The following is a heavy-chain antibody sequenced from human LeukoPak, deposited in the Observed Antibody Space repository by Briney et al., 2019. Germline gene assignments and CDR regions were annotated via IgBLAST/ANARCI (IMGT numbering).Heavy chain of an antibody. J-gene: IGHJ4*02. V-gene: IGHV1-24*01. Sequence: GASVKVSCKVSGYTLTELSMHWVRQAPGKGLEWMGGFDPEDGETIYAQKFQGRVTMTEDTSTDTAYMELSSLRSEDTAVYYCARDLRRTGCYEVYFDYWGQGTLVTVSS. CDR1: GYTLTELS. CDR2: FDPEDGET. CDR3: ARDLRRTGCYEVYFDY. D-gene: IGHD2-15*01.